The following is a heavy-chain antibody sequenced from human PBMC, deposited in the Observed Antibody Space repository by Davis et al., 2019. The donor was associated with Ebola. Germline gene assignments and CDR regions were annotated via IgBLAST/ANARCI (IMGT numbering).Heavy chain of an antibody. J-gene: IGHJ4*02. CDR3: AREGIAAAGHDY. Sequence: PSETLSLTCAVSGGSINSGGYSWSWIRQPPGKGLEWIGSIYHSGSTYYNPSLKSRVTISVDTSKNQFSLNLSSVTAADTAVYYCAREGIAAAGHDYWGQGTLVTVSS. CDR1: GGSINSGGYS. D-gene: IGHD6-13*01. CDR2: IYHSGST. V-gene: IGHV4-30-2*03.